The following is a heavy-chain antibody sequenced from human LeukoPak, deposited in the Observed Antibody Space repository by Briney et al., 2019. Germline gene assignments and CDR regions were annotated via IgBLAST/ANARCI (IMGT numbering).Heavy chain of an antibody. J-gene: IGHJ4*02. D-gene: IGHD3/OR15-3a*01. CDR3: ARDLRQSDFWTGYSDY. CDR1: GYTFTGYY. Sequence: AASVKVSCKASGYTFTGYYMHWVRQAPGQGLEWMGWINPNSGGTNYAQKFLGRVTMTRDTSISTAYMELSTLTSDDTAVYYCARDLRQSDFWTGYSDYWGQGTLVTVSS. V-gene: IGHV1-2*02. CDR2: INPNSGGT.